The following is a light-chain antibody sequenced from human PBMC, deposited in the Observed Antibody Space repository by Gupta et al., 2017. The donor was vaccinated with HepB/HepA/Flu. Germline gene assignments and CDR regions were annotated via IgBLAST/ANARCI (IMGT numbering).Light chain of an antibody. J-gene: IGKJ5*01. CDR1: QSLSSY. CDR3: QQRSNWPIT. V-gene: IGKV3-11*01. Sequence: TLLTQSPATLSLSPAERATLSCSDSQSLSSYIAWYQQKPGQAPRLLIYAASHRPTGLPARFSGSGSGTXFTLTIXSREPEDFAVYYCQQRSNWPITFGXGTRLEIK. CDR2: AAS.